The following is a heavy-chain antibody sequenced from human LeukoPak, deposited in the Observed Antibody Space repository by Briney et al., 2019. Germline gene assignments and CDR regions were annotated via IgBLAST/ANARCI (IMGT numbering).Heavy chain of an antibody. J-gene: IGHJ4*02. D-gene: IGHD3-16*02. Sequence: SVKVSCKASGGTFSIYAISWVRQAPGQGLEWMGGIIPIFGTANYAQKFQGRVTITADESTSTAYMELSSLRSEDTAVYYCARTSYDYVWGSYRLFDYWGQGTLVTVSS. CDR2: IIPIFGTA. CDR3: ARTSYDYVWGSYRLFDY. V-gene: IGHV1-69*01. CDR1: GGTFSIYA.